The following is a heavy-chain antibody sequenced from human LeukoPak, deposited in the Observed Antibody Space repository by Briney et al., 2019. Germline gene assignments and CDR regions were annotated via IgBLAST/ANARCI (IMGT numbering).Heavy chain of an antibody. CDR1: GGSISSGDYY. Sequence: PSETLSLTCTVSGGSISSGDYYWSWIRQPPGKGLEWIGHIFYRGSTNHNPSLKSRVTISLDTSNNQFSLKLSFVTTADTAVYFCVRGPTRYYFDYWGQGTLVTVSS. J-gene: IGHJ4*02. V-gene: IGHV4-61*08. CDR2: IFYRGST. D-gene: IGHD1-1*01. CDR3: VRGPTRYYFDY.